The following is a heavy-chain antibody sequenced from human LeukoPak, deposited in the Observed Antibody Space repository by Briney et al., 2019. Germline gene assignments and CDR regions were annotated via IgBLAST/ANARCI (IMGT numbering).Heavy chain of an antibody. D-gene: IGHD1-7*01. CDR3: VTLELRVLDY. CDR1: GLTFSSYS. J-gene: IGHJ4*02. Sequence: GGSLRLSCAAAGLTFSSYSMNWVRQAPGKGLEWVSSISGTSSYIYYADSVKGRFTISRDNAKNSLYLQMNSLRAEDTAVYYCVTLELRVLDYWGQGTLVTVSS. V-gene: IGHV3-21*01. CDR2: ISGTSSYI.